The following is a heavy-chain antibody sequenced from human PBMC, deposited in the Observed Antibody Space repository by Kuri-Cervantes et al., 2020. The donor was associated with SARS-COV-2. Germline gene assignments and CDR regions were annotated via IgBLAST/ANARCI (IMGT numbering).Heavy chain of an antibody. J-gene: IGHJ4*02. Sequence: GSLRLSCAVYGGSFSGYYWSWIRQPPGKGLEWIGEINHSGSTNYNPSLKSRVTISGDTSKNQFSLKLSSVTAADTAVYYCARGMYYHDSSGYYYDLNFDYWGQGTLVTVSS. D-gene: IGHD3-22*01. CDR3: ARGMYYHDSSGYYYDLNFDY. CDR2: INHSGST. CDR1: GGSFSGYY. V-gene: IGHV4-34*01.